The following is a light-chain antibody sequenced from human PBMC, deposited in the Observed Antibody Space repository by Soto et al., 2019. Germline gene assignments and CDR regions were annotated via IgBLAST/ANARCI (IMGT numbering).Light chain of an antibody. V-gene: IGKV1-5*03. CDR1: HTISSW. CDR2: KAS. CDR3: QQYNNWPQT. Sequence: DIQMTQSPSTLSGSVGDRVTITCRASHTISSWLAWYQQKPGKAPKLLIYKASTLKSGVPSRFSGSGSGTDFTLTISGLQSEDFAVYYCQQYNNWPQTFGQGTKVDIK. J-gene: IGKJ1*01.